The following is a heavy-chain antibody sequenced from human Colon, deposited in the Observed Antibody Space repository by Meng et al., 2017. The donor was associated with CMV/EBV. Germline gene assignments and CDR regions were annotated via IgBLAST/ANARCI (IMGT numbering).Heavy chain of an antibody. CDR1: GASISDGYW. J-gene: IGHJ4*02. V-gene: IGHV4-4*01. CDR3: ASSSGWWRIDS. D-gene: IGHD6-19*01. Sequence: CAGSGASISDGYWWTWVRQPPGKGLEWIGEMSHSGASNYNPSLKSRVTMSVDKSKNQFSLNLISVTAAGTAVYFCASSSGWWRIDSWGQGALVTVSS. CDR2: MSHSGAS.